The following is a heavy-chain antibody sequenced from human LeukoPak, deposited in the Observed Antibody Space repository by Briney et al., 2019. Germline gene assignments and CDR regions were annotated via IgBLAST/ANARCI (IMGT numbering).Heavy chain of an antibody. V-gene: IGHV3-48*03. CDR3: ARGANYYGSGSHNWFDP. CDR2: ISSSGSTI. CDR1: GFTFSSYE. Sequence: PGGSLRLSCAAPGFTFSSYEMNWVRQAPGKGLEWVSYISSSGSTIYYADSVKGRFTISRDNAKNSLYLQMNSLRAEDTAVYYCARGANYYGSGSHNWFDPWGQGTLVTVSS. D-gene: IGHD3-10*01. J-gene: IGHJ5*02.